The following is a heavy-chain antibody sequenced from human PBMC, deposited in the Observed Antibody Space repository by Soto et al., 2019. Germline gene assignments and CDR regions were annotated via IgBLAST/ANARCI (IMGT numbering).Heavy chain of an antibody. CDR1: GFTFGDYA. CDR2: ISWNGGRI. J-gene: IGHJ3*01. Sequence: GGSLRLSCAATGFTFGDYAMHWVRQAPGKGLEWVSGISWNGGRIAYADSAKGRFTNSRDNAKNTLYLEMNSLRAEDTALYYCVRDRGGSYSSGAFDVWGQGTMVTVSS. V-gene: IGHV3-9*01. D-gene: IGHD2-15*01. CDR3: VRDRGGSYSSGAFDV.